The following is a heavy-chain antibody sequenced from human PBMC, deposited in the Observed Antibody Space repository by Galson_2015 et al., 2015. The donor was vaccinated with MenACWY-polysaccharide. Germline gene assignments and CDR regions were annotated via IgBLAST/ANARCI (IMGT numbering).Heavy chain of an antibody. J-gene: IGHJ6*02. CDR2: GST. V-gene: IGHV3-23*01. Sequence: GSTYYADSVKGRFTISRDNSKNTLYLQMNSLRAEDTAVYYCAKVSETEGDSSGWYDQYYYYYGMDVWGQGTTVTVSS. CDR3: AKVSETEGDSSGWYDQYYYYYGMDV. D-gene: IGHD6-19*01.